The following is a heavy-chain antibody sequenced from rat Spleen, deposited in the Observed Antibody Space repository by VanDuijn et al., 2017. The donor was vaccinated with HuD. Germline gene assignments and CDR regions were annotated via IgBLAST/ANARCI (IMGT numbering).Heavy chain of an antibody. CDR2: MWRGGST. J-gene: IGHJ2*01. D-gene: IGHD1-2*01. CDR3: ARAPLAAIKGAYFDY. CDR1: GFSLTTHS. Sequence: QVQLMESGPGLVQPSETLSLTCTVSGFSLTTHSVHWVRQPPGKGLEWMGVMWRGGSTEYNSALKSRLSISRDTSKNQVFLKMSSLQSEDTTTYYCARAPLAAIKGAYFDYWGQGVMVIVSS. V-gene: IGHV2-45*01.